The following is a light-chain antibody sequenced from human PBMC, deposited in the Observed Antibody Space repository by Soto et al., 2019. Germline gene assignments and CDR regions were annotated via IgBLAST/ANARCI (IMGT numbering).Light chain of an antibody. CDR3: QQYDSLLT. Sequence: DIQMTQSPSSLSASVGDRVTITCQASQDISHYLNWYQQKPGKAPKLLIYDASNLETGVPSRFSGGGSGTDFTFTISSLQAEDIATYYCQQYDSLLTFGGRTKVEIK. J-gene: IGKJ4*01. CDR1: QDISHY. CDR2: DAS. V-gene: IGKV1-33*01.